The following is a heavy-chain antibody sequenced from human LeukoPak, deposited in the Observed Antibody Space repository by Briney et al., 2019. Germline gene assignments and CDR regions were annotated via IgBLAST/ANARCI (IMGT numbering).Heavy chain of an antibody. Sequence: SVKVSCKASGGTFSSYAISWVRQAPGQGLEWRGRIIPIFGTANYAQKFQGRVTITTDESTSTAYMELSSLRSEDTAMYYCARAYLGRNTSFYYWGQGTLVTVSS. CDR1: GGTFSSYA. CDR3: ARAYLGRNTSFYY. V-gene: IGHV1-69*05. CDR2: IIPIFGTA. J-gene: IGHJ4*02. D-gene: IGHD1/OR15-1a*01.